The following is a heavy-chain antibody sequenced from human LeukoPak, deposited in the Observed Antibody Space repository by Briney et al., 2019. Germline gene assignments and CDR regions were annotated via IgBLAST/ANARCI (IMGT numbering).Heavy chain of an antibody. D-gene: IGHD5-24*01. Sequence: AGGSLRLSCAASGFTFSSYGTHWVRQAPGKGLEWVAVISYDGSNKYYADSVKGRFTISRDNSKNTLYLQMNSLRAEDTAVYYCAKDQGWLQANVDYWGQGTLVTVSS. CDR3: AKDQGWLQANVDY. J-gene: IGHJ4*02. V-gene: IGHV3-30*18. CDR1: GFTFSSYG. CDR2: ISYDGSNK.